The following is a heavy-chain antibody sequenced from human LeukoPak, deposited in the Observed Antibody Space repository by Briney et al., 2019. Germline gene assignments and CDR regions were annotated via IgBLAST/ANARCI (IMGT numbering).Heavy chain of an antibody. Sequence: GGSLRLSCAASGFTFSTYAMSWVRQAPGKGLEWVSVIGGSGRPTYYADSVRGRFTISRDNSKNTLYLQMNGLRAEDTALYYCANTYSSGWYSYWGQGILVAVSS. J-gene: IGHJ4*02. CDR3: ANTYSSGWYSY. D-gene: IGHD6-19*01. CDR1: GFTFSTYA. V-gene: IGHV3-23*01. CDR2: IGGSGRPT.